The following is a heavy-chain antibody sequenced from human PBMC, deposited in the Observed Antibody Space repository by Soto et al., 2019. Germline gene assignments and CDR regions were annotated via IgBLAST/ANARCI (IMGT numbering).Heavy chain of an antibody. Sequence: GESLKISCKGSGYSFTSYWIGWVRQMPGKGLEWMGIIYPGDSDTRYSPSFQGQVTISADKSISTAYLQWSSLKASDTAMYYCAIAPTYYDILTGYPTDYYYYGMDVWGQGTTVTVSS. CDR3: AIAPTYYDILTGYPTDYYYYGMDV. J-gene: IGHJ6*02. D-gene: IGHD3-9*01. CDR1: GYSFTSYW. CDR2: IYPGDSDT. V-gene: IGHV5-51*01.